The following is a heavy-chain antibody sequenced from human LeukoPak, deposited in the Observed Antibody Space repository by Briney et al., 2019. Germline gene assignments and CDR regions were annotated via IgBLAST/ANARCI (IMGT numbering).Heavy chain of an antibody. V-gene: IGHV3-23*01. CDR3: AKDRRYFDWLLAPDFDY. CDR2: IGGSGGST. J-gene: IGHJ4*02. CDR1: GFTFSSYA. Sequence: GGSLRLSCAASGFTFSSYAMSWVRQAPGKGLECVSDIGGSGGSTYYADSVKGRSTISRDNSKNTLYLQMNSLRAEDTDVYYGAKDRRYFDWLLAPDFDYWGQGTLVTVSS. D-gene: IGHD3-9*01.